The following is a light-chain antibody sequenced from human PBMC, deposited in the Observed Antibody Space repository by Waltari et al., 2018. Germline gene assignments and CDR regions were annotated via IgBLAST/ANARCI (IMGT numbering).Light chain of an antibody. V-gene: IGKV1-5*03. CDR2: KES. Sequence: DRGTITCRARKSISSWLACDQEKPGKAPKLLIYKESSLEIGVPSRFSGSGSGTEFTLTISSLQPDDFATYYCQQSSFGQGTKVEIK. CDR3: QQSS. CDR1: KSISSW. J-gene: IGKJ1*01.